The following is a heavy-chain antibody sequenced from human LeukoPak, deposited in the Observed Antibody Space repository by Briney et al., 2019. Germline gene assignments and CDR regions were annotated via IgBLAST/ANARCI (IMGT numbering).Heavy chain of an antibody. CDR2: IRYDGSNK. CDR1: GFTFSSYG. V-gene: IGHV3-30*02. CDR3: AKWGNEQWLPTPHFDY. Sequence: PGGSLRLSCAASGFTFSSYGMHWVRQAPGKGLEWVAFIRYDGSNKYYADSVKGRFTISRDNSKNTLYLQMNSLRAEDTAVYYCAKWGNEQWLPTPHFDYWGQGTLVTVSS. J-gene: IGHJ4*02. D-gene: IGHD6-19*01.